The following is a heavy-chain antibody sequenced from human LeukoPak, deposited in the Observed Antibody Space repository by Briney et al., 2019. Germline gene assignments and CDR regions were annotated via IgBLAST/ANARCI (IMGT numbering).Heavy chain of an antibody. D-gene: IGHD3-10*01. J-gene: IGHJ6*03. V-gene: IGHV4-59*01. CDR2: IYYSGST. CDR3: ARTYYYGSYYMDV. Sequence: NPSETLSLTCAVSGGSISSYYWSWIRQPPGKGLEWIGYIYYSGSTNYNPSLKSRVTISVDTSKNQFSLKLSSVTAADTAVYYCARTYYYGSYYMDVWGKGTTVTISS. CDR1: GGSISSYY.